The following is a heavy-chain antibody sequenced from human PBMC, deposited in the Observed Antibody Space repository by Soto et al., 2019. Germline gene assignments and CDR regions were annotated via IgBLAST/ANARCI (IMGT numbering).Heavy chain of an antibody. Sequence: QVQLQESGPGLVKPSQTLSLTCTVSGGSLKSGGYYWSWIRQHPGRGLEWIGYIYYTGRTYYNPSLARRVTFSVDRSKHQFSLKLGSVTAADTAVYYCAGDVPSNHNCCDLWGHGTLVTVSS. CDR3: AGDVPSNHNCCDL. D-gene: IGHD2-2*01. CDR2: IYYTGRT. V-gene: IGHV4-31*02. J-gene: IGHJ5*02. CDR1: GGSLKSGGYY.